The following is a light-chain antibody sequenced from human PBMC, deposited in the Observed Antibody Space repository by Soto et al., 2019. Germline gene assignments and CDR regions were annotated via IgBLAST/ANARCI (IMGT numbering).Light chain of an antibody. V-gene: IGKV3-20*01. J-gene: IGKJ1*01. CDR2: GAS. CDR1: QSVSSSY. Sequence: EIVLTQSPGTLSLSPGERATLSCRASQSVSSSYLAWYQQKPGQDPRLLIYGASSRATGIPDRFSGSGSGTEFTLTISRLEPEDFAVYYCQQYSRSPRTFGQGTKVEIK. CDR3: QQYSRSPRT.